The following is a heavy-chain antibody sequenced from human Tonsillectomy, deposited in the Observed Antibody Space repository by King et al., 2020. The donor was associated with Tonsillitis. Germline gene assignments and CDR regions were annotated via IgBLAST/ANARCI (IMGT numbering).Heavy chain of an antibody. Sequence: HLQLQESGPGLVKPSETLSLTCTVSGGSISSSSYYWGWIRQPPGKGLEWIGNVYYSGRAYYNPSLKSRVTISVDTSKNHFSLKLSSVTAADTAVYYCAKDREYCSGGSCSYYYYYGMDVWGQGTTVTVSS. J-gene: IGHJ6*02. CDR1: GGSISSSSYY. V-gene: IGHV4-39*02. CDR3: AKDREYCSGGSCSYYYYYGMDV. CDR2: VYYSGRA. D-gene: IGHD2-15*01.